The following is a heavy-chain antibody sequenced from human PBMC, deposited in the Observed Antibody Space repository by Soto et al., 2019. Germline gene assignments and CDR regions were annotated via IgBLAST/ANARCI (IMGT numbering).Heavy chain of an antibody. CDR2: IIPILVTP. V-gene: IGHV1-69*01. D-gene: IGHD3-22*01. Sequence: QVQLVQSGAEVKKPGASVKVSCKASGGTFSSHGISWVRQAPGQGLEWMGGIIPILVTPNYAQKFQGRVTLTADEFTSTAYMELSSLRPEDTAVYYCARETRPYYFDSSGYPDAFDIWGQGTMVTVSS. J-gene: IGHJ3*02. CDR3: ARETRPYYFDSSGYPDAFDI. CDR1: GGTFSSHG.